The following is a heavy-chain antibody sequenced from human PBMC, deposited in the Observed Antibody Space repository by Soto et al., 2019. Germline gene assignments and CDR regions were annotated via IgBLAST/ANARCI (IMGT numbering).Heavy chain of an antibody. D-gene: IGHD5-18*01. CDR3: ARAVDTAMVTGPLPDY. Sequence: GGSLRLSCAASGFTFSSYAMSWVRQAPGKGLEWVSAISGSGGSTYYADSVKGRFTISRDNSKNTLYLQMNSLRAEDTAVYYCARAVDTAMVTGPLPDYWGQGTLVTVSS. CDR1: GFTFSSYA. J-gene: IGHJ4*02. V-gene: IGHV3-23*01. CDR2: ISGSGGST.